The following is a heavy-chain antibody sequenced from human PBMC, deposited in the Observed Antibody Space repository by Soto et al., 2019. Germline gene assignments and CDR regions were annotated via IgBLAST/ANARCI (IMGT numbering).Heavy chain of an antibody. CDR2: IYYSGST. CDR3: ARVHGYCSTTSCYGRFYCDN. D-gene: IGHD2-2*03. CDR1: GGSISRYY. V-gene: IGHV4-59*01. Sequence: ETLSLICTVSGGSISRYYWSWLRRPPGKGLDWIGYIYYSGSTNYNPSLKSRLTMSLDTSKSHFSLKLTSVTAADTAVYYCARVHGYCSTTSCYGRFYCDNWGQGTLVTVSA. J-gene: IGHJ4*02.